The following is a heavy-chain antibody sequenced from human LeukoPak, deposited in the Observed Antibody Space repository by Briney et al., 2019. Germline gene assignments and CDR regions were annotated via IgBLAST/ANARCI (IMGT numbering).Heavy chain of an antibody. J-gene: IGHJ3*02. Sequence: SSETLSLTCTVSGGSISSYYWSWIRQPPGKGLEWIGYIYYSGSTNYNPSLKSRVTISVDTSKNQFSLKLSSVTAADTAVYYCARVAGSSDAFDIWGQGTMVTVSS. V-gene: IGHV4-59*01. CDR3: ARVAGSSDAFDI. D-gene: IGHD3-10*01. CDR1: GGSISSYY. CDR2: IYYSGST.